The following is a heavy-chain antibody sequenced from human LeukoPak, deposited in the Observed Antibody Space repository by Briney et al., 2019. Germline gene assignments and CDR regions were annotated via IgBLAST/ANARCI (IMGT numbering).Heavy chain of an antibody. V-gene: IGHV3-64D*06. CDR2: ISSDGTTT. CDR3: VKQRSRFRGVVTSDPFDY. J-gene: IGHJ4*02. D-gene: IGHD3-10*01. Sequence: GGSLRLSCAASGFTFSSYSMNWVRQAPGKGLEYVSAISSDGTTTYYADSVKGRFTISRDNSKNTLHLQMSSLRAEDTAVYYCVKQRSRFRGVVTSDPFDYWGQGTLVTVSS. CDR1: GFTFSSYS.